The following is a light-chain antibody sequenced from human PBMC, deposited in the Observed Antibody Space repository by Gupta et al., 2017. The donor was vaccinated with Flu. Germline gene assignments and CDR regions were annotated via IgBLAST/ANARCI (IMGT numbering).Light chain of an antibody. CDR3: KKGTLPWT. CDR2: EVS. J-gene: IGKJ2*02. V-gene: IGKV2D-30*01. CDR1: KSLVYSDGNNY. Sequence: DVVMTQSPLSPPVTLGPPASLSCRSSKSLVYSDGNNYLKWLQQRPGQSPRRIIDEVSSWDAGVPDRCGGSWARTDFTLKSSRVEAEDVGVYYCKKGTLPWTFGQGTKLEIK.